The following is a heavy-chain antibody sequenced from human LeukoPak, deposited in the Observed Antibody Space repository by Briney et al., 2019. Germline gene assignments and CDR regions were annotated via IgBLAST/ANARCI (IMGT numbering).Heavy chain of an antibody. D-gene: IGHD5-18*01. V-gene: IGHV3-74*01. Sequence: GGSLRLSCAASGFTFSSYWMHWVRQAPGKGLVWVSRINSDGSSTSYADSVKGRFTISRDNAKNTLYLQMNSLRAEDTAVNYCARGSKTRIQLWLRSGYYFDYWGQGTLVTVSS. CDR2: INSDGSST. J-gene: IGHJ4*02. CDR1: GFTFSSYW. CDR3: ARGSKTRIQLWLRSGYYFDY.